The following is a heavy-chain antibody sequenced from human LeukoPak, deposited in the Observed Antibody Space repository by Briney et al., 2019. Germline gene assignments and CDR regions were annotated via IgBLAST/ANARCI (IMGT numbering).Heavy chain of an antibody. J-gene: IGHJ4*02. CDR2: INHSGST. V-gene: IGHV4-34*01. CDR1: GGSFSGYY. D-gene: IGHD3-3*01. Sequence: SETLSLTCAVYGGSFSGYYWSWIRQPPGKGLEWIGEINHSGSTNYNPSLKSRVTISVDTSKNQFSLKLSSVTAADTAVSYCARGSGVTIFGVVMNRYYFDYWGQGTLVTVSS. CDR3: ARGSGVTIFGVVMNRYYFDY.